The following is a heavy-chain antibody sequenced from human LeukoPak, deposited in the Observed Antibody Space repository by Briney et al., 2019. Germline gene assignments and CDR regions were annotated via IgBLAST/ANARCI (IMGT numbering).Heavy chain of an antibody. CDR1: GGSISSSSYY. V-gene: IGHV4-39*01. CDR3: ARHSRRCDKGCGMDV. J-gene: IGHJ6*02. D-gene: IGHD4-17*01. CDR2: IYYSGST. Sequence: SGTLSLTCTVSGGSISSSSYYWGRIRQPPWKGLEWIGTIYYSGSTYYNPSLKSRVTISVDTPKNQFSLKLSSVTAADTAVYYCARHSRRCDKGCGMDVWGLGTTVTVSS.